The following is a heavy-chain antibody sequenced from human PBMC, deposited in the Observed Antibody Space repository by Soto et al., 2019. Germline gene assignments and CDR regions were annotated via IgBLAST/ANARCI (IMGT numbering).Heavy chain of an antibody. CDR1: GFTFSSYS. CDR3: AREVGAYYDSSGSHTNFDY. Sequence: GGSLRLSCAASGFTFSSYSMNWVRQAPGKGLEWVSSISSSSSYIYYADSVKGRFTISRDNAKNSLYLQMNSLRAEDTAVYYCAREVGAYYDSSGSHTNFDYWGQGTLVTVSS. CDR2: ISSSSSYI. D-gene: IGHD3-22*01. V-gene: IGHV3-21*01. J-gene: IGHJ4*02.